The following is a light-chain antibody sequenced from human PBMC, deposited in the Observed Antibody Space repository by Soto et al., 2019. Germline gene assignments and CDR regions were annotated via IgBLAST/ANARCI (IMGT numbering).Light chain of an antibody. CDR2: DVS. CDR1: STGYGGYKY. V-gene: IGLV2-11*01. J-gene: IGLJ3*02. Sequence: QSALTQPRSVSGSPGQSVSISCAGTSTGYGGYKYVSWYQQHPGKAPKLMIFDVSERPSGVPDRFSGSRSGSTASLSIAGLQPEDEADYYCVAWDDSLSGRVFGGGTKLTVL. CDR3: VAWDDSLSGRV.